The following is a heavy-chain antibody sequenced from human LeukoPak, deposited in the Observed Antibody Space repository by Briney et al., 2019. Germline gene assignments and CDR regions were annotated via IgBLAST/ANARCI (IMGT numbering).Heavy chain of an antibody. CDR1: GGSISSYY. V-gene: IGHV4-59*01. D-gene: IGHD5-12*01. Sequence: PSETLSLTCTVSGGSISSYYWSWIRQPPGKGLEWIGYIYYSGSTNYNPSLKSRVTISVDTSKNQFSLKLSSVTAADTAVYYCATTGYSGYEGYDYWGQGTLVTVSS. CDR2: IYYSGST. CDR3: ATTGYSGYEGYDY. J-gene: IGHJ4*02.